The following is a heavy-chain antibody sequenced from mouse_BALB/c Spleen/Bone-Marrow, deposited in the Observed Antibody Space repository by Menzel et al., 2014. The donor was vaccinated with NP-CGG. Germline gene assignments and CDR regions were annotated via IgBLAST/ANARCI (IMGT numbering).Heavy chain of an antibody. D-gene: IGHD1-1*01. V-gene: IGHV1-7*01. CDR1: GYTFTNYW. J-gene: IGHJ2*01. CDR3: ARIYYCGRDY. CDR2: INPSTGYT. Sequence: QVQLKESGAELAKPGASVKMSCKASGYTFTNYWMHWVKQMPGQGLEWIGYINPSTGYTEYNQKFKDKATLTADKSSSTAYMQLSSLTSEDSAVYYCARIYYCGRDYWGEGTTLTVSS.